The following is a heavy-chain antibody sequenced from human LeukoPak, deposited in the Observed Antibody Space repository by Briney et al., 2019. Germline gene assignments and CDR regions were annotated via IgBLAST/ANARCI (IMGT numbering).Heavy chain of an antibody. D-gene: IGHD3-22*01. V-gene: IGHV3-30*02. Sequence: PGGSLRLSCEASGFTFSSYGMHWVRQAPGKGLEWVAVMWVDGSNKYYADSVKGRFTISRDNSKNTLYVQMNSLRTEDTAIYYCAKGPDSSGYYSLDYWGQGTLVTVSS. CDR2: MWVDGSNK. J-gene: IGHJ4*02. CDR3: AKGPDSSGYYSLDY. CDR1: GFTFSSYG.